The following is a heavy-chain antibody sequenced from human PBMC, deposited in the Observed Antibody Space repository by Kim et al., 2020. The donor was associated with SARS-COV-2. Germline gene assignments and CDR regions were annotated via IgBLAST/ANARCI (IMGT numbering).Heavy chain of an antibody. CDR1: GFTFEDYA. CDR3: VKVGFLEVREENSFYYGMDV. J-gene: IGHJ6*02. D-gene: IGHD3-3*01. V-gene: IGHV3-9*01. CDR2: ISWNSGTI. Sequence: GGSLRLSCAASGFTFEDYAMHWVRQAPGKGLEWVSGISWNSGTIDYADSVKGRFTISRDNAKNSLYLQMKSLKAEDTALYYCVKVGFLEVREENSFYYGMDVWGQGPTVTVSS.